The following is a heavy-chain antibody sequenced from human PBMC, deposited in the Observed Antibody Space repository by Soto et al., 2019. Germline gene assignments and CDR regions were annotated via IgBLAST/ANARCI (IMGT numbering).Heavy chain of an antibody. D-gene: IGHD2-15*01. CDR1: GYSFTSYW. V-gene: IGHV5-51*01. J-gene: IGHJ3*02. CDR3: ARGYCSGCSIYFVTGAFDI. Sequence: PGESLKISCKGSGYSFTSYWIGWVRQMPGKGLEWMGIIYPGDSDTRYSPSFQGQVTISADKSISTAYLQWSSLKASDTAMYYCARGYCSGCSIYFVTGAFDIWGQGIMGTV. CDR2: IYPGDSDT.